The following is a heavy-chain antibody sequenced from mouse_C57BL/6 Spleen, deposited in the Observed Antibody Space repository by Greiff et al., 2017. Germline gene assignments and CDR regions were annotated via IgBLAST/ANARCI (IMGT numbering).Heavy chain of an antibody. Sequence: EVQLQQSGPELVKPGASVKMSCKASGYTFTDYNMHWVKQSHGQSLEWIGYINPNNGGTSYNQKFKGKATLTVNKSSSTAYMELRSLTSEDSAVYYCAGSSPPWFAYWGQGTLVTVSA. CDR3: AGSSPPWFAY. CDR2: INPNNGGT. D-gene: IGHD1-1*01. J-gene: IGHJ3*01. V-gene: IGHV1-22*01. CDR1: GYTFTDYN.